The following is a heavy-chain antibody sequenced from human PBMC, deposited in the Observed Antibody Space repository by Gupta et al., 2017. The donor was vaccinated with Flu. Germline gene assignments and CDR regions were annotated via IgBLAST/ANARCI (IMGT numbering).Heavy chain of an antibody. J-gene: IGHJ4*02. Sequence: EVHLVESGGGLVQPGGSLRLSCAASGFTFSRYEMNWVRQAPGKGLEWVSYISSSGSTIYYTDSVKGRFTISRDNAKNSLFLQMNSLRAEDTAVYYCARDRTPGRISSDRSGYDSWGQGTLVTVSS. D-gene: IGHD3-22*01. CDR1: GFTFSRYE. V-gene: IGHV3-48*03. CDR3: ARDRTPGRISSDRSGYDS. CDR2: ISSSGSTI.